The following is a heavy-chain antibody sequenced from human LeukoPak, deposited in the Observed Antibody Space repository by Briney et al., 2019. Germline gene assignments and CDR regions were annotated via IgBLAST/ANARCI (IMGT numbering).Heavy chain of an antibody. D-gene: IGHD1-7*01. J-gene: IGHJ6*02. V-gene: IGHV5-51*01. Sequence: GESLQISCQGSGYSFTSYWIGWVRQMPGKGLEWMGIIYPGDSDTRYSPSFQGQVTISADKSISTAYLQWSSLKASDTAMYYCARGGYWNYGPYYYGMDVWGQGTTVTVSS. CDR1: GYSFTSYW. CDR2: IYPGDSDT. CDR3: ARGGYWNYGPYYYGMDV.